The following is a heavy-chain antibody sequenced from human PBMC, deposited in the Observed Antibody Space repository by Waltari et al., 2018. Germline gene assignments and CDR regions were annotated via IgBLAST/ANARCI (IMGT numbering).Heavy chain of an antibody. Sequence: EVQLVQSGAEVKKPGESLKISCKGSGYSFTSYWIGWVRQMPGKGLEWMGIIYPGDSDTRDSPSFQGQVTSSADKSISTAYLQWSSLKASDTAMYYCARRGAYCSSTSCYGGGFFDYWGQGTLVTVSS. CDR3: ARRGAYCSSTSCYGGGFFDY. CDR1: GYSFTSYW. V-gene: IGHV5-51*01. D-gene: IGHD2-2*01. CDR2: IYPGDSDT. J-gene: IGHJ4*02.